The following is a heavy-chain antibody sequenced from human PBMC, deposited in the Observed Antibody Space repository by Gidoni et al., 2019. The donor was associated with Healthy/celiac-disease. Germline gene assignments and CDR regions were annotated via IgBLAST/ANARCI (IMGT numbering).Heavy chain of an antibody. J-gene: IGHJ4*02. CDR2: IKQDGSEK. Sequence: EVQLAESVGGWVQPGGSLRLSCPASGFTFSRSWMSWVRQAPGKGLEWVANIKQDGSEKYYVDSVKGRFTISRDNAKNSLYLQMHSLRAEDTAVYYCAREDSAAAWVDYWGQGTLVTVSS. CDR1: GFTFSRSW. D-gene: IGHD6-13*01. CDR3: AREDSAAAWVDY. V-gene: IGHV3-7*03.